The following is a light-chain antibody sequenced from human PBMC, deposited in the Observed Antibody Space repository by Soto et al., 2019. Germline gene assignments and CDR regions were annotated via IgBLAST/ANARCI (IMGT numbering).Light chain of an antibody. CDR2: SAS. CDR3: QQYNDWPSLT. Sequence: EIVMTQSPATLSVSPGERATLSCRASQSVSSNLAWYQQKPGQAPRLLIYSASTRATGIPARFSGSGSGTEFTLTISSMQSEDFGVYYCQQYNDWPSLTFGRGTKVEIK. J-gene: IGKJ4*01. CDR1: QSVSSN. V-gene: IGKV3-15*01.